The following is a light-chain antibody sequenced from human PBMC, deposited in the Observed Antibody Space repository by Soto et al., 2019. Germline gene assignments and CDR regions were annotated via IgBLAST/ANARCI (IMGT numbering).Light chain of an antibody. CDR2: RAS. CDR3: QQSNNWPYT. J-gene: IGKJ2*01. CDR1: QSVSYN. Sequence: EIVMTQSPGTLSVSPGERATLSCRASQSVSYNLAWYQQKPGQAPRLLFYRASFRATGVPARFSGSGSGTDFTLTISSLQSEDFAIYYCQQSNNWPYTFGQGTKLEIK. V-gene: IGKV3-15*01.